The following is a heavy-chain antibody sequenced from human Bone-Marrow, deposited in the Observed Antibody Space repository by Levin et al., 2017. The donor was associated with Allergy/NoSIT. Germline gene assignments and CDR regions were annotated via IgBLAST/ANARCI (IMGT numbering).Heavy chain of an antibody. Sequence: ESLKISCTVSGVPISSHYWSWIRQPAGKGLEWIGRFYTNGRTNSNPSLMGRASMSLDTSKNQSSLTLSSVTAADKAVYYCAGSTDRSNFYPDYWGQGFLVTVSS. CDR2: FYTNGRT. J-gene: IGHJ4*02. V-gene: IGHV4-4*07. CDR1: GVPISSHY. CDR3: AGSTDRSNFYPDY. D-gene: IGHD3-22*01.